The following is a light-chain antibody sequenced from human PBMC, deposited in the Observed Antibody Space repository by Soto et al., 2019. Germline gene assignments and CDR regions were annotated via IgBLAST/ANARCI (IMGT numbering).Light chain of an antibody. CDR1: QSVRSN. J-gene: IGKJ2*01. CDR2: GVS. CDR3: QQYNDWPPFT. Sequence: EIVMTQSPATLSVSPGERATLSCRASQSVRSNLAWYQQKAGQAPRLLIYGVSIRATGIPARFSGGGSGADYTLTISRLQSEDASVYYCQQYNDWPPFTFGPGTKLDIK. V-gene: IGKV3-15*01.